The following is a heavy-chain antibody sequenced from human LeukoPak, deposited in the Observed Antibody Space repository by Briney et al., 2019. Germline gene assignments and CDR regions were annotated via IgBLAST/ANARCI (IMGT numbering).Heavy chain of an antibody. CDR3: AKSRLFGSGRSDAFDI. CDR2: ISGSGGST. V-gene: IGHV3-23*01. D-gene: IGHD3-10*01. J-gene: IGHJ3*02. CDR1: GFTFSSYG. Sequence: GGSLRPSCVASGFTFSSYGMTWVRQAPGKGLEWVSAISGSGGSTYYADSVKGRFTISRDNSKNTLYLQMNSLRAEDTAVYYCAKSRLFGSGRSDAFDIWGQGTMVTVSS.